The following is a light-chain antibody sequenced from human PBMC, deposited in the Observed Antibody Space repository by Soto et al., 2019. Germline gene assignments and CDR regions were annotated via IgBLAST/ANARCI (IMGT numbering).Light chain of an antibody. J-gene: IGKJ5*01. V-gene: IGKV1-5*01. CDR1: QSISSW. CDR3: QQYNSYSIT. Sequence: IKMYQSPSTLSASVGDRVTITCRASQSISSWLAWYQQKPGKAPKLLIYDASSLESGVPSRFSGSGSGTEFTLTISSLQPDDFATYYCQQYNSYSITFGQGTRLEIK. CDR2: DAS.